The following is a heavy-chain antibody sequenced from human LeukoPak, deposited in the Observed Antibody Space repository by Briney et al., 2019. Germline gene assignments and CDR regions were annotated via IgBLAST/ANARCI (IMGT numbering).Heavy chain of an antibody. D-gene: IGHD2-2*02. CDR2: IYYSGST. V-gene: IGHV4-39*07. CDR1: GGSISSSYYY. Sequence: SETLSLTCTVSGGSISSSYYYWGWIRQPPGKGLEWIGSIYYSGSTYYNPSLKSRVTISVDTSKNQFSLKLSAVTAADTAVYYCARVIGYCSSSSCYRVYYGMDVWGQGTTVTVSS. CDR3: ARVIGYCSSSSCYRVYYGMDV. J-gene: IGHJ6*02.